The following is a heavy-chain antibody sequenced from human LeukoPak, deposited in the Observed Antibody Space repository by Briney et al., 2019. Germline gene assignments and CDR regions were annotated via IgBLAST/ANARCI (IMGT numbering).Heavy chain of an antibody. V-gene: IGHV4-59*01. CDR3: ARVWTATRYCSGGSCYFYGMDV. Sequence: PSETLSLTCTVSGGSISSYYWSWIRQPPGKGLEWIGYIYYSGSTNYNPSLKSRVTISVDMSKNQFSLKLSSVTAADTAVYYCARVWTATRYCSGGSCYFYGMDVWGQGTTVTVSS. J-gene: IGHJ6*02. CDR2: IYYSGST. CDR1: GGSISSYY. D-gene: IGHD2-15*01.